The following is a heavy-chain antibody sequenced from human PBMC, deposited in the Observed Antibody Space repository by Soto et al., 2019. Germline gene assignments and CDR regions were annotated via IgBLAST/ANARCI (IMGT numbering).Heavy chain of an antibody. CDR2: VYYTGST. V-gene: IGHV4-59*01. J-gene: IGHJ4*02. CDR1: GGSISGSY. D-gene: IGHD6-19*01. CDR3: AWRVAVPGAHIDF. Sequence: PSETLSLTCTVSGGSISGSYWSWIRQSPGKGLEWLGYVYYTGSTNYSPSLRSRVSISVDTSKNEFSLRLSSVTAADTAVYFCAWRVAVPGAHIDFWGQGTQVTVSS.